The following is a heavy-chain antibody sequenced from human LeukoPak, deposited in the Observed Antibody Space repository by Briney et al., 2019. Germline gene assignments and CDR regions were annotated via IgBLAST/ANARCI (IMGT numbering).Heavy chain of an antibody. CDR2: ISSNGGST. J-gene: IGHJ4*02. D-gene: IGHD6-13*01. CDR3: ARDRPTYSSSWYGDFDY. CDR1: GFTFSSYA. Sequence: GGSLRLSCAASGFTFSSYAMHWVRQAPGKGLEYVSAISSNGGSTYYANSVKGRFTISRDNSKNTLYLQMGSLRAEDMAVYYCARDRPTYSSSWYGDFDYWGQGTLVTVSS. V-gene: IGHV3-64*01.